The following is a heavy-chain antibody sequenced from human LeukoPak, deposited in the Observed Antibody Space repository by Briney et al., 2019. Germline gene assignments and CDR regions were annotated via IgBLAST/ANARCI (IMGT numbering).Heavy chain of an antibody. CDR1: GFIFSSYS. CDR2: ISSSGSTI. CDR3: AVLTYQLLDYYFDY. V-gene: IGHV3-48*01. D-gene: IGHD2-2*01. J-gene: IGHJ4*02. Sequence: GGSLRLSCAASGFIFSSYSMNWVRQAPGKGLEWVSYISSSGSTIYYADSVKGRFTISRDNAKNSLYLQMNSLRAEDTAVYYCAVLTYQLLDYYFDYWGQGTPVTVSS.